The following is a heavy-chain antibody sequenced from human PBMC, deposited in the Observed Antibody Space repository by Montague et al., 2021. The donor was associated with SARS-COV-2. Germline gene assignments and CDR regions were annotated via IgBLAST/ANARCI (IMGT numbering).Heavy chain of an antibody. CDR2: IYYTGST. V-gene: IGHV4-39*07. J-gene: IGHJ6*02. Sequence: SETLSLTCTVSGGSISSSSYYWGWIRQPPGKGLEWIGSIYYTGSTYYNPSLKSRVTISVDTSKNQFSLKLSSVTAADTAVYYCARDTHIAMVVVVTRYGLDVWGQGTMVTVSS. CDR1: GGSISSSSYY. D-gene: IGHD3-22*01. CDR3: ARDTHIAMVVVVTRYGLDV.